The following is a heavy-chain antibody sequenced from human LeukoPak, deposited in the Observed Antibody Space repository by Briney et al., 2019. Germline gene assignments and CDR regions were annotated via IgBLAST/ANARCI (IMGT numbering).Heavy chain of an antibody. Sequence: ASVKVSCKASGYTFTGYYMHWVRQAPGQGLEWMGWINPNSGGTNYAQKFQGRVTVTRDTSISTAYMELSRLRSDDTAVYYCATDRAYCGGDCYPTVFDYWGQGTLVTVSS. CDR2: INPNSGGT. CDR3: ATDRAYCGGDCYPTVFDY. J-gene: IGHJ4*02. CDR1: GYTFTGYY. D-gene: IGHD2-21*02. V-gene: IGHV1-2*02.